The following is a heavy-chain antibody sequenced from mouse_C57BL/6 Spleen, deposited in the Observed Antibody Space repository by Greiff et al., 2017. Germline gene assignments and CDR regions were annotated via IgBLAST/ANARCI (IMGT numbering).Heavy chain of an antibody. CDR3: AREGRY. J-gene: IGHJ2*01. CDR1: GYSITSGYY. CDR2: ISYDGSN. V-gene: IGHV3-6*01. Sequence: VQLKPSGPGLVKPSQSLSLTCSVTGYSITSGYYWNWIRQFPGNKLEWMGYISYDGSNNYNPSLKNRISITRDTSKNQFFLKLNSVTTEDTATYYCAREGRYWGQGTTLTVSS.